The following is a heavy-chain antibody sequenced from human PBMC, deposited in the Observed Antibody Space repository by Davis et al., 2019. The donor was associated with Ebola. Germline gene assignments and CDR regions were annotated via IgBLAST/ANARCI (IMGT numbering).Heavy chain of an antibody. CDR2: ISYDGSNK. D-gene: IGHD3-10*01. V-gene: IGHV3-30*03. CDR1: GFTFSSYG. J-gene: IGHJ4*02. Sequence: GGSLRLSCAASGFTFSSYGMHWVRQAPGKGLEWVAVISYDGSNKYYADSVKGRFTISRDNSKNTLDLQMNSMRDEDKAVYYCTRGRYGSWSYPFYFDYWGQGTLVTVSS. CDR3: TRGRYGSWSYPFYFDY.